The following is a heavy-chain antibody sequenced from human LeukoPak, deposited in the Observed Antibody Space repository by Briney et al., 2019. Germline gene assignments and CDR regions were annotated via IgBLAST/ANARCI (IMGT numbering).Heavy chain of an antibody. D-gene: IGHD4-17*01. CDR1: GGSISSYY. J-gene: IGHJ3*02. CDR3: ARHAAPNDYGDIEAFDI. CDR2: IYYSGST. V-gene: IGHV4-59*01. Sequence: PSETLSLTCTVSGGSISSYYWSWIRQPPGKGLEWIGYIYYSGSTNYNPSLKSRVTISVDTSKNQFSLKLSSVTAADTAMYYCARHAAPNDYGDIEAFDIWGQGTMVTLSS.